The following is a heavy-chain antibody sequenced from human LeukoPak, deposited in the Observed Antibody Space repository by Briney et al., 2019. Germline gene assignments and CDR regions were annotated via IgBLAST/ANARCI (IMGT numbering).Heavy chain of an antibody. J-gene: IGHJ2*01. Sequence: GGSLRLSCAASGFTFSSYAMHWVRQAPGKGLEWVAVISYDGSNKYYADSVKGRFTISRDNSKNTLYLQMNSLRAEDTAVYYCAGRDTTGYTPREWDYWYIDLWGRGTLVTVSS. CDR3: AGRDTTGYTPREWDYWYIDL. D-gene: IGHD1-1*01. CDR2: ISYDGSNK. CDR1: GFTFSSYA. V-gene: IGHV3-30*04.